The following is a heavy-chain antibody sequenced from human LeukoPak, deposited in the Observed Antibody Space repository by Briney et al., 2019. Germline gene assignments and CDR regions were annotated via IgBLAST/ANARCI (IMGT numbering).Heavy chain of an antibody. CDR2: LTWNRASI. J-gene: IGHJ4*02. CDR3: ARLGARED. D-gene: IGHD7-27*01. CDR1: GFTFQDYA. V-gene: IGHV3-9*01. Sequence: PGGSLRLSCAASGFTFQDYAMHWVRQAPGKGLEWVSGLTWNRASIGYADSVKGRFTISRDNAKNSLYLQMDSLRAEDTALYYCARLGAREDWGQGTLVTVSS.